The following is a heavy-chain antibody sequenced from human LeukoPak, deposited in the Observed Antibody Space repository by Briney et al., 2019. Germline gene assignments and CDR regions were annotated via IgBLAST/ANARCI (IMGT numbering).Heavy chain of an antibody. CDR1: GGTFSSYA. J-gene: IGHJ3*02. CDR3: ARDPRDGYNRAVRAFDI. Sequence: ASVKVSCKASGGTFSSYAISWVRQAPGQGLERMGRIIPILGIANYAQKFQGRVTITADKSTSTAYMELSSLRSEDTAVYYCARDPRDGYNRAVRAFDIWGQGTMVTVSS. CDR2: IIPILGIA. V-gene: IGHV1-69*04. D-gene: IGHD5-24*01.